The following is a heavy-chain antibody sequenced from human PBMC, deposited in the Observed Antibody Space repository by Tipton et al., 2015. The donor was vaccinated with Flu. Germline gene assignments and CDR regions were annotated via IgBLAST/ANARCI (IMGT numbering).Heavy chain of an antibody. CDR1: GFTFSSYW. Sequence: SLRLSCAASGFTFSSYWMAWVRQAPGRGLEWVANIKHDESEKYYVDSVKGRFTVSRDSTKNVLYLQLNSLRVEGTSVYCCARDRDGALDYWGQGILVTVSS. CDR2: IKHDESEK. CDR3: ARDRDGALDY. J-gene: IGHJ4*02. D-gene: IGHD4-17*01. V-gene: IGHV3-7*01.